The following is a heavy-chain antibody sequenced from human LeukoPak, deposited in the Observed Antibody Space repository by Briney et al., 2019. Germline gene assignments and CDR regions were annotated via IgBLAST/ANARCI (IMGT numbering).Heavy chain of an antibody. CDR3: ARDCSGGSCYSAYNWFDP. Sequence: ASVKVSCKASGYTFTSHDINWLRQATGQGLEWMGWMTPNSGNTGYAQKFQGRVTMTRDRSISTAYMELSSLRSEDTAVYYRARDCSGGSCYSAYNWFDPWGQGTLVTVSS. D-gene: IGHD2-15*01. CDR2: MTPNSGNT. J-gene: IGHJ5*02. CDR1: GYTFTSHD. V-gene: IGHV1-8*01.